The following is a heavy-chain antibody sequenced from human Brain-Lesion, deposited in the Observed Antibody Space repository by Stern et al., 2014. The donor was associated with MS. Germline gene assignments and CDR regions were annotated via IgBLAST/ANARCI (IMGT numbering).Heavy chain of an antibody. V-gene: IGHV4-61*02. CDR2: ISTSGST. Sequence: QVQLQESGPGLVKPSQTLSLTCTVSGASISSGTYFWTWIRQPAGKGLEWIGRISTSGSTTYNPSLKSQVTISLATSKKESSLKLSSVTAADTAVYYCARAYYYDTSGDSDAFNIWGQGTQVTVSS. J-gene: IGHJ3*02. CDR3: ARAYYYDTSGDSDAFNI. CDR1: GASISSGTYF. D-gene: IGHD3-22*01.